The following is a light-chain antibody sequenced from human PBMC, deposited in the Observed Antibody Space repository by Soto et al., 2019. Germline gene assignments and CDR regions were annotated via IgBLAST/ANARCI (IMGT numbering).Light chain of an antibody. CDR3: QSYDSSLSGSVV. CDR2: GNS. V-gene: IGLV1-40*01. J-gene: IGLJ2*01. Sequence: QLVLTQPPSVSGAPGQRVTISCTGRSSNIGAGYDVHWYQQLPGTAPKLLIYGNSNRPSGVPDRFSGSKSGTSASLAITGLQAEDEADYYCQSYDSSLSGSVVFGGGTKVTVL. CDR1: SSNIGAGYD.